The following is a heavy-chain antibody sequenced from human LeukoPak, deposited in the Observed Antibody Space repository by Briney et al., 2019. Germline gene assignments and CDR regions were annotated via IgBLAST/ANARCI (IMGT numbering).Heavy chain of an antibody. D-gene: IGHD2-2*01. CDR1: GFTFSSYC. V-gene: IGHV3-33*06. J-gene: IGHJ6*03. Sequence: GGSLRLSCAASGFTFSSYCMHWLHQAPPKELDWVAVIWYDESNKYYADSVKGRFTISRDNSKNTLYLQMNSLRAEDTAVYYCAKVGDLGYCSSTSCYPRYYYYYMDVWGKGTMVTVSS. CDR2: IWYDESNK. CDR3: AKVGDLGYCSSTSCYPRYYYYYMDV.